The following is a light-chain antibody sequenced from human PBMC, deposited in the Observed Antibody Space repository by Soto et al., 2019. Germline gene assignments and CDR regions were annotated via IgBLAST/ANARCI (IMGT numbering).Light chain of an antibody. Sequence: DIQLTQFPSTLSASVGHAVTITCRASQSIQPFLAWYQQKRGKAPKILICLASRLESGVASRFSGSGSETEFGTEFTLTITNLQPDDFATYFCKHYNSHSYYTFGQGTKLEVK. J-gene: IGKJ2*01. CDR1: QSIQPF. CDR2: LAS. CDR3: KHYNSHSYYT. V-gene: IGKV1-5*03.